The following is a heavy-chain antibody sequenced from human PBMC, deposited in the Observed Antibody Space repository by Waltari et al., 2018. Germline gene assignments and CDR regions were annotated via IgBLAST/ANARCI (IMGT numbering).Heavy chain of an antibody. CDR1: GFPREADV. D-gene: IGHD2-15*01. V-gene: IGHV3-9*01. J-gene: IGHJ4*02. Sequence: EVQLVEAGGGLVQPGRSLRLSCPASGFPREADVLHWVGQAPGMGLEWVAGISWNSASVAYADFVRGRIIVSRDNSRNSLYLQMNSLRVEDTAFYYCVGNIASSGDYGFSDYWGQGTLVTVSS. CDR2: ISWNSASV. CDR3: VGNIASSGDYGFSDY.